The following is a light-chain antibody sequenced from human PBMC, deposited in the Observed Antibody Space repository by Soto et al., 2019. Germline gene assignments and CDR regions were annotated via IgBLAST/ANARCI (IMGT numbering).Light chain of an antibody. CDR1: QGISSY. CDR3: QLLNSYSFT. J-gene: IGKJ3*01. V-gene: IGKV1-9*01. Sequence: DIQLTQSPSFLSASVGDRVTITCRASQGISSYLAWYQQKPGKAPKLLIYAASTLQSGVPSRFSGSGSGTEFTLTISSLQLEDFATYYWQLLNSYSFTFGPGTKVDIK. CDR2: AAS.